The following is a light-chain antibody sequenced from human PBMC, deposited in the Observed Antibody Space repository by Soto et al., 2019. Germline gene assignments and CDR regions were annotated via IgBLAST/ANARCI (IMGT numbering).Light chain of an antibody. J-gene: IGLJ1*01. CDR3: SYFTSSSTQV. CDR2: EVS. CDR1: SSDVGGYNY. Sequence: QSALTQPASVSGSPGQSITISCTGTSSDVGGYNYVSWYQQHPGKVPKLMIYEVSNRPSGVVNRFSGSKSGNTASLTISGLQAEDEADYYCSYFTSSSTQVFGTGTKLTVL. V-gene: IGLV2-14*01.